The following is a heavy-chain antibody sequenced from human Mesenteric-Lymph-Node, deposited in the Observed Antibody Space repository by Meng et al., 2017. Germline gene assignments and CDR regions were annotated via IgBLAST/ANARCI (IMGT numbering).Heavy chain of an antibody. CDR1: GFSLSTSGVG. D-gene: IGHD4-17*01. CDR2: IYWDDDK. J-gene: IGHJ4*02. Sequence: TLTDSCPTLVKPTQTLTLTFPFSGFSLSTSGVGVGWIRHPPGKALEWLALIYWDDDKRYSPSLKNRLTITKDTSKNQVVLTLTNIDPVDTATYYCAHRHRLRDFDYWGQGTLVTVSS. CDR3: AHRHRLRDFDY. V-gene: IGHV2-5*02.